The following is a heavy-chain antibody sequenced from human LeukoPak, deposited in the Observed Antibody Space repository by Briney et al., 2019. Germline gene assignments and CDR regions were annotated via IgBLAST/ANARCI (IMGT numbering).Heavy chain of an antibody. J-gene: IGHJ4*02. CDR3: ARHVAGKWLPYFDY. CDR2: IYYIVST. V-gene: IGHV4-59*08. CDR1: GGSISNYY. D-gene: IGHD6-19*01. Sequence: SETLSLTCTVSGGSISNYYWSWIRQAPGKGLEWVWSIYYIVSTNYNPSLNSRFTISVDTSKNQFSLKLSSVTAADTAVYYCARHVAGKWLPYFDYWGRGTLVTVSS.